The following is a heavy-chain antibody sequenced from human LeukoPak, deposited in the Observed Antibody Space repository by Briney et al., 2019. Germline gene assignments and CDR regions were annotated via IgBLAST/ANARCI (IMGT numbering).Heavy chain of an antibody. D-gene: IGHD3-10*02. CDR3: AKVRVRGVIITIFDY. J-gene: IGHJ4*02. CDR2: ISYGGSNK. V-gene: IGHV3-30*07. Sequence: GGSLRLSCAASGFAFSTFAMHWVRQTPGKGLDWVSVISYGGSNKYYADSVKGRFTISRDNSKNTLYLQMNSLRAEDTAVYYCAKVRVRGVIITIFDYWGQGTLVTVSS. CDR1: GFAFSTFA.